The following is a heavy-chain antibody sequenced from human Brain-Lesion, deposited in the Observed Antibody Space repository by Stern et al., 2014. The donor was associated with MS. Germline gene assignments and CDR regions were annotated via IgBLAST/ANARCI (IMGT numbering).Heavy chain of an antibody. CDR3: AKGYNWFDS. J-gene: IGHJ5*01. V-gene: IGHV6-1*01. CDR2: TYYRSKWYY. CDR1: GDSGSSNSAA. Sequence: QVQLVESAPGLMKPSQTLALTSAISGDSGSSNSAAWNWTRKSTSRGLDWLGRTYYRSKWYYQYAESVKRRITINADTSTNQFSLQLNSVTPEDTAVYLCAKGYNWFDSWGQGTVVTVS.